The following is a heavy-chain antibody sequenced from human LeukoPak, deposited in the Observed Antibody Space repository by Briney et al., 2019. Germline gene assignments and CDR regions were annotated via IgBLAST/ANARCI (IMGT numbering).Heavy chain of an antibody. Sequence: SETLSLTCAVYGGSFSGYYWSWIRQPPGKGLEWIGEINHSGSTNYNPSLKSRVTISVDTSKNQFSLKLSSVTAADTAVYYCAREGRAPINWFDPWGQGTLVTVSS. CDR2: INHSGST. V-gene: IGHV4-34*01. J-gene: IGHJ5*02. D-gene: IGHD3-3*01. CDR1: GGSFSGYY. CDR3: AREGRAPINWFDP.